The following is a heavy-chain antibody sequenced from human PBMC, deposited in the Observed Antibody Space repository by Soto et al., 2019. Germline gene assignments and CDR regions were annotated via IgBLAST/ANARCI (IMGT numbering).Heavy chain of an antibody. CDR1: GFTVSNNY. Sequence: VESLRLSCAVSGFTVSNNYMSWVRQAPGKGLEGVSVIYSGGYTAYGDSVKGRFTISRDNSKNTLYLQMNSLRSDDTAMYFCAIYHLELFRFDYWGQGTLVTVSS. D-gene: IGHD2-2*01. V-gene: IGHV3-53*05. CDR2: IYSGGYT. J-gene: IGHJ4*02. CDR3: AIYHLELFRFDY.